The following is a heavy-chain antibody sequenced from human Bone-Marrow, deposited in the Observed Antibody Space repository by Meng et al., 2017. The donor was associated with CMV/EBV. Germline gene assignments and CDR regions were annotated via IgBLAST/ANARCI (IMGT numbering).Heavy chain of an antibody. J-gene: IGHJ3*02. Sequence: ASVKVSCKASGYTFIGYYIHWVRQAPGQGLEWMGWIDPKSGDTNSAQKFQGRVTMTRDTSITTVYMELSSLRSDDTAVYYCAREQAGDYGSGQDALDIWGQGTMVTV. V-gene: IGHV1-2*02. D-gene: IGHD3-10*01. CDR2: IDPKSGDT. CDR1: GYTFIGYY. CDR3: AREQAGDYGSGQDALDI.